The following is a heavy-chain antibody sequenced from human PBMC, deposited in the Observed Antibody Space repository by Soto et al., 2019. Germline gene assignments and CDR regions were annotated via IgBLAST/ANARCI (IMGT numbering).Heavy chain of an antibody. D-gene: IGHD6-19*01. CDR3: ARVRGTSLAASYFDL. CDR2: TIDSSTVI. Sequence: WGALRLSCSASGFPFIFDSMIWFRQAPGKGLEWLAFTIDSSTVIHYADSVEGRFTISRDNAKNSLYLHLNRLTDEDTAVYFCARVRGTSLAASYFDLWGQGTLVTVSS. V-gene: IGHV3-48*02. CDR1: GFPFIFDS. J-gene: IGHJ4*02.